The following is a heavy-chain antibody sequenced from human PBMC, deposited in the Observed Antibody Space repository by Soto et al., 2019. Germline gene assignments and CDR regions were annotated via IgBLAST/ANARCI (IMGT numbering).Heavy chain of an antibody. V-gene: IGHV4-59*01. Sequence: SETLSLTCTVSGGSISSYYWSWIRQPPGKGLEWTGYIYYSGSTNYNPPLKSRVTISVDTSKNQFSLKLSSVTAADTAVYYCAGSIAAAGTKFYYYYYMDVWGKGTTVTVSS. D-gene: IGHD6-13*01. CDR2: IYYSGST. CDR1: GGSISSYY. CDR3: AGSIAAAGTKFYYYYYMDV. J-gene: IGHJ6*03.